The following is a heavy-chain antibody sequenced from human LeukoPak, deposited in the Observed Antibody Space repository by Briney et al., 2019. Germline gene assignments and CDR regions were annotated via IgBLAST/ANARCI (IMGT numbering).Heavy chain of an antibody. D-gene: IGHD3-22*01. CDR3: ATCTGDYDSSGFYYFDY. CDR1: GYTFTSYG. V-gene: IGHV1-18*01. CDR2: ISAYNGNT. J-gene: IGHJ4*02. Sequence: ASVKVSCKASGYTFTSYGISWVRQAPGQGLEWMGWISAYNGNTNYAQKLQGRVTMTADESTNTVYMELRGLRSNDTAVYYCATCTGDYDSSGFYYFDYWGQGTPVTVSS.